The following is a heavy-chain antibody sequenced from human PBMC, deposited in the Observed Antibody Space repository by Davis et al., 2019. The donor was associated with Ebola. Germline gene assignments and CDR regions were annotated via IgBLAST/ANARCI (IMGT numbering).Heavy chain of an antibody. J-gene: IGHJ4*02. CDR1: SGSISPYY. V-gene: IGHV4-59*08. CDR3: ARGSVEYYFDY. Sequence: MPGGSLRLSCTVSSGSISPYYWSWIRQPPGKGLEWVGYIYYNGNTNYNPSLWGRVAMSVDTSKNQFSLKVNSVTAADTAVYHCARGSVEYYFDYWGQGALVTVSS. CDR2: IYYNGNT. D-gene: IGHD5/OR15-5a*01.